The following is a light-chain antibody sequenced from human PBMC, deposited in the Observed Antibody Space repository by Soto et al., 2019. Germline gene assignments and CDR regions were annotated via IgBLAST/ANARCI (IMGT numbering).Light chain of an antibody. CDR1: QSVSSSY. CDR3: QQYGSSPLIT. CDR2: GAS. V-gene: IGKV3-20*01. Sequence: IVLTQSPGTLSLSPGERATLSCRASQSVSSSYLAWYQPKPGQAPRRLIYGASSRATGIPDRFSGSGSGTDFTLTISRLEPEDVAVYYCQQYGSSPLITFGQGTRLEIK. J-gene: IGKJ5*01.